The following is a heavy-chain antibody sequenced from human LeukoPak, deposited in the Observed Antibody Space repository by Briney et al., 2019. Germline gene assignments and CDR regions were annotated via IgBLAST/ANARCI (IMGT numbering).Heavy chain of an antibody. CDR2: IKRDGSEK. Sequence: GGSLRLSCTTSGFTFSTYWMNWVRQAPGKGLEWVANIKRDGSEKYYVDSVKGRFTISRDNAKNSLYLQMNSLRAEDAAVYYCARVPSDYGYFDYWGQGTLVTVSS. D-gene: IGHD4-17*01. J-gene: IGHJ4*02. CDR1: GFTFSTYW. CDR3: ARVPSDYGYFDY. V-gene: IGHV3-7*03.